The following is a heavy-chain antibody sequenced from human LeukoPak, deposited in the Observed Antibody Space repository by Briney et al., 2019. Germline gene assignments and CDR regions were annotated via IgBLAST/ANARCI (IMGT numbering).Heavy chain of an antibody. CDR3: ARDRGSGYFQH. Sequence: PGGSLLLSCAASGFTFSSYAMHWVRQAPGKGLEWVAVISYDGSNKYYADSVKGRFTISRDNSKNTLYLQMNSLRAEDTAVYYCARDRGSGYFQHWGQGTLVTVSS. CDR1: GFTFSSYA. J-gene: IGHJ1*01. V-gene: IGHV3-30*04. D-gene: IGHD6-19*01. CDR2: ISYDGSNK.